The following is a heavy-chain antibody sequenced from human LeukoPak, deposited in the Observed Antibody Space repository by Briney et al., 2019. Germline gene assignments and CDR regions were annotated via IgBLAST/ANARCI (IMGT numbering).Heavy chain of an antibody. Sequence: SETLSLTCAVYGGSFSGYYWSWIRQPPGKGLEWIGEINHSGSTNYNPSLKSRVTMSVDTSKNQFSLKLSSVTAADTAVYYCARDPGGYSYGYPDYWGQGTLVTVSS. CDR2: INHSGST. V-gene: IGHV4-34*01. CDR1: GGSFSGYY. D-gene: IGHD5-18*01. J-gene: IGHJ4*02. CDR3: ARDPGGYSYGYPDY.